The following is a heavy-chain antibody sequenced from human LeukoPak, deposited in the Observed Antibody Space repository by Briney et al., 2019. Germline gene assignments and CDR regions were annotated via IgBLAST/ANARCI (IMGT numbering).Heavy chain of an antibody. V-gene: IGHV4-34*01. Sequence: PSETLSLTCAVYGGSFSGYYWSWIRQPPGKGLEWIGEINHSGSTNYNPSLKSRLTISLDTSRNQFSLKLNSVTAADTAVYYCAKSNGYGLIDIWGQGTMVTVSS. D-gene: IGHD3-10*01. CDR3: AKSNGYGLIDI. CDR2: INHSGST. J-gene: IGHJ3*02. CDR1: GGSFSGYY.